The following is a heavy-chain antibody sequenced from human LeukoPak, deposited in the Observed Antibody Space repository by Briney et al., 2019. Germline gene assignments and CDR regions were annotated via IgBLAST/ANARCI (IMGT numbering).Heavy chain of an antibody. J-gene: IGHJ4*02. D-gene: IGHD6-13*01. CDR2: INTNTGNP. CDR1: GYTFTSYA. CDR3: ARDIAAAGSYYFDY. Sequence: GASVKVSCKASGYTFTSYAMNWVRQVPGQGPEWMGWINTNTGNPTYAQGFTGRFVFSLDTSVSTAYLQISSLKAEDTAVYYCARDIAAAGSYYFDYWGQGTLVTVSS. V-gene: IGHV7-4-1*02.